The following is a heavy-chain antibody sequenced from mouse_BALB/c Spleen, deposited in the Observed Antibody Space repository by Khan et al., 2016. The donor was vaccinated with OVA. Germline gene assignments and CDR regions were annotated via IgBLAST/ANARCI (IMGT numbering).Heavy chain of an antibody. CDR3: ARVYGGDIDY. Sequence: EVELVELGPGLVKPSQSLSLTCTVTGYSITSDYAWNWIRQFPGNKLEWMGFISYSGNTNYNPSLKSRISITRDTSKNQFFLQLNSVTTEDTARYYCARVYGGDIDYWGQGTTLTVSS. D-gene: IGHD3-3*01. CDR1: GYSITSDYA. J-gene: IGHJ2*01. V-gene: IGHV3-2*02. CDR2: ISYSGNT.